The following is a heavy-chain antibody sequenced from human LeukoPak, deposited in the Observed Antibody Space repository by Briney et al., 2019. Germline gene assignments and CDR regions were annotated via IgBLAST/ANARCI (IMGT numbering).Heavy chain of an antibody. Sequence: AGGSLRLSCAASGFTFSTYAMSWVRQAPGKGLEWVSTISDSGANTYYADSVRGRFTISRDNSKNTLYLQKNSPRADDTAIYYCAKSMTLQWRGFFDLWGRGTHVTVSS. V-gene: IGHV3-23*01. J-gene: IGHJ2*01. D-gene: IGHD6-19*01. CDR2: ISDSGANT. CDR3: AKSMTLQWRGFFDL. CDR1: GFTFSTYA.